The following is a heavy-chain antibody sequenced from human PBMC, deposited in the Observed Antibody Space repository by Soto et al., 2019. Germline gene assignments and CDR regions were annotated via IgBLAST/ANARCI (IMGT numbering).Heavy chain of an antibody. J-gene: IGHJ4*02. Sequence: EVQLGESGGGLVKPGGSLRLSCAASGFTFSSYSMNWVRQAPGKGLEWVSFISSSSSNIYYADSVKGRFTISRDNAKNSLYLQMNSLRAEDTAVYYCARDMNGNYYFWSGYFDYWVQGTLVTVSS. V-gene: IGHV3-21*01. CDR3: ARDMNGNYYFWSGYFDY. CDR2: ISSSSSNI. D-gene: IGHD3-3*01. CDR1: GFTFSSYS.